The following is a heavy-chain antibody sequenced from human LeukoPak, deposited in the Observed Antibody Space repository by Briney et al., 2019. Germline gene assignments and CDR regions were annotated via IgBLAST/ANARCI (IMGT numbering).Heavy chain of an antibody. J-gene: IGHJ3*02. D-gene: IGHD1-26*01. V-gene: IGHV4-4*07. CDR3: ARESTTVGAIGAFDI. CDR2: IHTRGTL. CDR1: GGSFSTYQ. Sequence: SVTLSLTCTVSGGSFSTYQWTWLRQTAGRGLQWIGRIHTRGTLNYNPSIQTRVTMSLDTAKRQFSLKLSSVTAADTAVYYCARESTTVGAIGAFDIWGQGTMVAVSS.